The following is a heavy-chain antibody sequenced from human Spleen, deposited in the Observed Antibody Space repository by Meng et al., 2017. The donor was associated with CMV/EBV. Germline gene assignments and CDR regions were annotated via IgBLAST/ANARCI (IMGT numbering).Heavy chain of an antibody. V-gene: IGHV4-30-4*01. Sequence: QVLAPEPGPGPLSPSQTGSLSVTFSGGSISSGDYYWSWIRQPPGKGLEWIGHIYYSGSTSYNPSLKSRVTISVDTSNNQFSLKLSSVTAADTAVYYCARVGWRQWSFDLWGRGTLVTVSS. CDR2: IYYSGST. CDR3: ARVGWRQWSFDL. CDR1: GGSISSGDYY. J-gene: IGHJ2*01. D-gene: IGHD5-18*01.